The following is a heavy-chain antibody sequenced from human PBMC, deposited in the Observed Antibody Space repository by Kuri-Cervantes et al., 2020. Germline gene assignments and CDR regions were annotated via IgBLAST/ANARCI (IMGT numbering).Heavy chain of an antibody. Sequence: LRLSCAVYGGSFSGYYWSWIRQPPGKGLEWIGEINHSGSTNYNPSLKSRVTISVDTSKNQFSLKLSSVTAADTAVYYCARDMLPGYCSGGSCFGFDPWGQGTLVTVSS. CDR2: INHSGST. CDR3: ARDMLPGYCSGGSCFGFDP. CDR1: GGSFSGYY. J-gene: IGHJ5*02. V-gene: IGHV4-34*09. D-gene: IGHD2-15*01.